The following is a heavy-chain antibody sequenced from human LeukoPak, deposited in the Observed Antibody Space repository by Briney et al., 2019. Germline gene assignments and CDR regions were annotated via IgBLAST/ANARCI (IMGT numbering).Heavy chain of an antibody. J-gene: IGHJ4*02. CDR1: GFTFSSYW. V-gene: IGHV3-7*01. CDR3: ARELYRRSPPGDY. Sequence: GGSLRLSCAASGFTFSSYWMSWVRQAPGKGLEWVANIKQDGSEKYYVDSVKGRFTISRDNAKNSLYLQMNSLRAEDTAAYYCARELYRRSPPGDYWGQGTLVTVSS. D-gene: IGHD1-26*01. CDR2: IKQDGSEK.